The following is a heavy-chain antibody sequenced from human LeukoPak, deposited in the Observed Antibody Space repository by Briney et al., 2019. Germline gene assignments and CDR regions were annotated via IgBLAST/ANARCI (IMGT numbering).Heavy chain of an antibody. D-gene: IGHD3-3*01. Sequence: GGSLRLSCAASGFTFSDYYMSWIRQAPGKGLEWVSYISSSGSTIYYADSVKGRFTISRDNAKNSLYLQMNSLRAEVTAVYYCARDYGEYYDFWSGYYLDYWGQGTLVTVSS. V-gene: IGHV3-11*04. J-gene: IGHJ4*02. CDR3: ARDYGEYYDFWSGYYLDY. CDR1: GFTFSDYY. CDR2: ISSSGSTI.